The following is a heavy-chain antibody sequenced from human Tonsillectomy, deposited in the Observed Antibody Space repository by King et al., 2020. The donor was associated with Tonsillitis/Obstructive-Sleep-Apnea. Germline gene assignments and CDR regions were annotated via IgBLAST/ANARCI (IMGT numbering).Heavy chain of an antibody. CDR2: ISPHNGDT. Sequence: VQLVQSGAEVKKSGASVKVSCKASGYTFDSYGINWVRQAPGQGLEWMGWISPHNGDTNYAQKFQGRVTMTTDTSTTRAYMELRSLRSDDTAVYYCARDYHDSSGNYIYDGFNMWGRGTMVTVSS. D-gene: IGHD3-22*01. CDR1: GYTFDSYG. CDR3: ARDYHDSSGNYIYDGFNM. J-gene: IGHJ3*02. V-gene: IGHV1-18*01.